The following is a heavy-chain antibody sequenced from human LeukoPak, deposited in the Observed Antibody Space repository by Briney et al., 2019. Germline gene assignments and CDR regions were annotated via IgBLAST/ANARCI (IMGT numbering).Heavy chain of an antibody. CDR3: ARGSHRDGSAFDI. V-gene: IGHV3-21*01. J-gene: IGHJ3*02. Sequence: PGGSLRLSCAASGFTFSSYSMNWVRQAPGKGLEWVPSISSSSSYIYYADSVKGRFTISRDNAKNSLYLQMNSLRAEDTAVYYCARGSHRDGSAFDIWGQGTMVTVSS. D-gene: IGHD5-24*01. CDR1: GFTFSSYS. CDR2: ISSSSSYI.